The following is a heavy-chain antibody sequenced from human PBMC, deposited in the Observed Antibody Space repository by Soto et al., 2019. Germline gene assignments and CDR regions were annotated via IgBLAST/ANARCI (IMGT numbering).Heavy chain of an antibody. J-gene: IGHJ4*02. CDR2: IYYSGNT. CDR3: AREGVSSVGFDY. CDR1: GGSVNSGDYY. D-gene: IGHD3-10*01. Sequence: QVQLQESGPGLVKSSETLSLTCSVSGGSVNSGDYYWTWIRQPPGKGLEWIGYIYYSGNTNSNPSPKSRVTMSLDTSKNQFSLKLPSVTAADPAVYFCAREGVSSVGFDYWGQGTLVTVSS. V-gene: IGHV4-61*08.